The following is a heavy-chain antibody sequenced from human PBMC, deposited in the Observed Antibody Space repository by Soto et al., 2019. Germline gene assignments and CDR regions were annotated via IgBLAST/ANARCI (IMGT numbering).Heavy chain of an antibody. V-gene: IGHV4-34*01. CDR1: GGSFSGYY. J-gene: IGHJ4*01. D-gene: IGHD2-21*01. CDR2: INHRGST. Sequence: QVKLQQWGAGLLKPSETLSLTCAVYGGSFSGYYWTWIRQPPGTGLEWIGEINHRGSTNYNPSLKKRVTVSVDTSKNQSSPKLTCVTAADTAVYYCLRDKIPGLLDYWGEGTLVTVSS. CDR3: LRDKIPGLLDY.